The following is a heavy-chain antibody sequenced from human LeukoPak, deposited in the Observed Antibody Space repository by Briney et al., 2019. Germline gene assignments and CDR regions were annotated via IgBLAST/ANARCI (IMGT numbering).Heavy chain of an antibody. CDR3: ARGPGPGYYYYYYYMDV. Sequence: SQTLSLTCAISGDSVSSNSAAWNWIRQSPSRGLEWLGRTYYRSKWYNDYAVSVKSRITINPDTSKNQFSLQLNSVTPEDTAVYYCARGPGPGYYYYYYYMDVWGKGTTVTVSS. V-gene: IGHV6-1*01. J-gene: IGHJ6*03. D-gene: IGHD3-9*01. CDR1: GDSVSSNSAA. CDR2: TYYRSKWYN.